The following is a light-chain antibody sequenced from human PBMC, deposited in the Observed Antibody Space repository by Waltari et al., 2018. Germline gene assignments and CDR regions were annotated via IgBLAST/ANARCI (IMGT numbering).Light chain of an antibody. CDR3: QAWDNNSPV. V-gene: IGLV3-1*01. J-gene: IGLJ3*02. Sequence: SYEINQTPSVSVSPGQTVSLSCSGHKLGDRYTCWYQKKPGQSPVLLICEDDKRPAGSPARFSASTSEDTITLTIGETQGLDEADYFCQAWDNNSPVFGGGTKLTI. CDR2: EDD. CDR1: KLGDRY.